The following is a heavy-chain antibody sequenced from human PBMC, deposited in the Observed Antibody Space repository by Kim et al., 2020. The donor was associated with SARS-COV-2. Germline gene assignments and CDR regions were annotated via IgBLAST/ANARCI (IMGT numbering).Heavy chain of an antibody. V-gene: IGHV5-10-1*01. J-gene: IGHJ5*02. D-gene: IGHD6-13*01. Sequence: GESLKISCKGSGYSFTSYWISWVRQMPGKGLEWMGRIDPSDSYTNYSPSFQGHVTISADKSISTAYLQWSSLKASDTAMYYCARRRIAAAGSHLNWFDPWGHGTLVTVSS. CDR1: GYSFTSYW. CDR2: IDPSDSYT. CDR3: ARRRIAAAGSHLNWFDP.